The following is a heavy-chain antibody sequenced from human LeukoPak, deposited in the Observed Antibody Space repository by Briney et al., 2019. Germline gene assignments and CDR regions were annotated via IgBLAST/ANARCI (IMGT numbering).Heavy chain of an antibody. CDR1: GGSISSYY. CDR3: AREGGWGPDSYDNFDY. J-gene: IGHJ4*02. CDR2: IYYSGST. D-gene: IGHD3-22*01. V-gene: IGHV4-59*12. Sequence: SETLSLTCTVSGGSISSYYWGWIRQPPGKGLEWIGYIYYSGSTNYSPSLKSRVTISVDTSKNQFSLKLSSVTAADTAVYYCAREGGWGPDSYDNFDYWGQGTLVTVSS.